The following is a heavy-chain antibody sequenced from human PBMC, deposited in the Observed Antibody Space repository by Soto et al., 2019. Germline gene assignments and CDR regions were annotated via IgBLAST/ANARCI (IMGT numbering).Heavy chain of an antibody. CDR1: GDSVSSNSAA. V-gene: IGHV6-1*01. Sequence: QVQLQQSGPGLVKPSQTLSLTCAISGDSVSSNSAAWNWIRQSPSRGLEWLGRTYYRSKWYNDYAVSVKSRITINPDTSNNHCSLQLKSVTPEDTALYYCARLAPGGSGGGGDYWGQGTLVTVSS. D-gene: IGHD6-19*01. CDR3: ARLAPGGSGGGGDY. J-gene: IGHJ4*02. CDR2: TYYRSKWYN.